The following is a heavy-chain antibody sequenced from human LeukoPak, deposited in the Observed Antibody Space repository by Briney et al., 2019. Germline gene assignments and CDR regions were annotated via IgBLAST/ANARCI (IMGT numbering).Heavy chain of an antibody. CDR2: ISYDGSNK. Sequence: GGPLRLSCAASGFTFSSYAMHWVRQAPGKGLEWVAVISYDGSNKYYADSVKGRFTISRDNSKNTLYLQMNSLRAEDTAVYYCARETAVRPLDYWGQGTLVTVSS. D-gene: IGHD4-11*01. CDR3: ARETAVRPLDY. J-gene: IGHJ4*02. CDR1: GFTFSSYA. V-gene: IGHV3-30*01.